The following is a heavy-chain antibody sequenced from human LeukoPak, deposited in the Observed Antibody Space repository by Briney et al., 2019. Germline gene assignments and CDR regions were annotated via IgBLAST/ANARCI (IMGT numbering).Heavy chain of an antibody. Sequence: GSLRLSCAASGFTFSSYAMSWVRQPPGKGLEWIGEITHSGSTNYNPSLKSRVTISVDTSKNQFSLKLSSVTAADTAVYYCARGRITIFGVANWFDPWGQGTLVTVSS. V-gene: IGHV4-34*01. J-gene: IGHJ5*02. D-gene: IGHD3-3*01. CDR1: GFTFSSYA. CDR2: ITHSGST. CDR3: ARGRITIFGVANWFDP.